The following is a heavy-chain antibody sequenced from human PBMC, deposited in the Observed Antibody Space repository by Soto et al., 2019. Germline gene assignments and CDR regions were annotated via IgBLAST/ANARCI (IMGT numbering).Heavy chain of an antibody. CDR3: ARVGGFGATTIDY. V-gene: IGHV4-30-4*01. CDR1: GGSISSGDYY. D-gene: IGHD3-10*01. Sequence: QVQLQESGPGLVKPSQTLSLTCTVSGGSISSGDYYWSWIRQPPGKGLEWIGYIYFSGSTYYNPSLKSRVTISVDTSKNQFSLKLSSVTAADTAVYYCARVGGFGATTIDYWGQGTLVTVSS. J-gene: IGHJ4*02. CDR2: IYFSGST.